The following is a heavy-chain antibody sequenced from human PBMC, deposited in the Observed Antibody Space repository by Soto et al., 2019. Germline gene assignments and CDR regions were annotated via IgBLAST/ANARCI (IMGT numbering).Heavy chain of an antibody. CDR3: ARLMVRGVSLTPYYMDV. Sequence: QVQLVQSGAEVKKPGASVKVSCKASGYTFTSYGISWVRQAPGQGLEWMGWISAYNGNTNYAQKLQGKVTMTTDTSTSTAYMELRSLRSDDTAVYYCARLMVRGVSLTPYYMDVWGKGTTVTVSS. CDR1: GYTFTSYG. J-gene: IGHJ6*03. D-gene: IGHD3-10*01. CDR2: ISAYNGNT. V-gene: IGHV1-18*01.